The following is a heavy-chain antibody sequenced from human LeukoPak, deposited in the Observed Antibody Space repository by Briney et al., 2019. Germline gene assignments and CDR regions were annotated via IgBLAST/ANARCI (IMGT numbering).Heavy chain of an antibody. Sequence: SVKVSCKASGFTFTSSTMQWVRQGRGQRLEWIGWIVVGSGNTNYAQKFQERVTITRDMSTSTAYMELSSLRSEDTAVYYCAADYPWEGGYVNWGQGTLVTVSS. CDR3: AADYPWEGGYVN. CDR1: GFTFTSST. V-gene: IGHV1-58*02. D-gene: IGHD5-12*01. CDR2: IVVGSGNT. J-gene: IGHJ4*02.